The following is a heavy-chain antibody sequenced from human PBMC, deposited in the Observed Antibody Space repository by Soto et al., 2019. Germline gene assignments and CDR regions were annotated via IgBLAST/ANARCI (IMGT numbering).Heavy chain of an antibody. D-gene: IGHD6-13*01. CDR1: GYTFTSYG. V-gene: IGHV1-18*04. CDR3: ARESVGIAAAGLTRNDAFDI. J-gene: IGHJ3*02. Sequence: QVQLVQSGAEVKKPGASVKVSCKASGYTFTSYGISWVRQAPGQGLGWMEWISAYNGNTNYAQKFQGRDTMTTDTSTSTAYMELRSLRSHDTTVYYCARESVGIAAAGLTRNDAFDIWGQGTMVTVSS. CDR2: ISAYNGNT.